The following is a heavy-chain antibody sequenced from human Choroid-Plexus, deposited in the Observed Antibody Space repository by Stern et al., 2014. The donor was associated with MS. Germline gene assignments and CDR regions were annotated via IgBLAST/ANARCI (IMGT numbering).Heavy chain of an antibody. J-gene: IGHJ4*02. CDR2: MWYDGSSK. CDR1: GFTFSDYG. CDR3: ARGLYYFDY. Sequence: VQLVESGGGVVQPGRSLRLSCAASGFTFSDYGMHWVRQAPGQGMEWVALMWYDGSSKNYADSVKGRFTISRDNSKNTLYLQLNSLRAEDTAVFYCARGLYYFDYWGRGTLVTVSS. V-gene: IGHV3-33*01.